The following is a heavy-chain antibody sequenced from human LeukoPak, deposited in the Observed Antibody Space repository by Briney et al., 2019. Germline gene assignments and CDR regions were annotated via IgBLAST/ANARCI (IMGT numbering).Heavy chain of an antibody. CDR2: IKSKTDGGTT. Sequence: GGSLRLSCAASGFSFSNAWMSWVRQAPGKGLEWVGRIKSKTDGGTTDYAAPVKGRFIISRDDSKNTLYLQMNSLKTEDTAVYYCTTEQVDRFGELDYYMDVWGKGTTVTISS. V-gene: IGHV3-15*01. J-gene: IGHJ6*03. CDR1: GFSFSNAW. D-gene: IGHD3-10*01. CDR3: TTEQVDRFGELDYYMDV.